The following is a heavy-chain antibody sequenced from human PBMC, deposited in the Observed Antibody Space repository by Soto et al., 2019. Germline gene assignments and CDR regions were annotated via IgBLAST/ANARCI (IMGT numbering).Heavy chain of an antibody. J-gene: IGHJ4*02. CDR3: ARDLGGGQHLILYHLDH. CDR2: IDPKTGVT. Sequence: QVQVVQSGAEVKKPGASVKVSCKASGYTFTDYYIHWVRQAPGHGLEWMGWIDPKTGVTHYAQKFQPRVTMTRDTSISTIYMDLSRLRSDDTAVYYCARDLGGGQHLILYHLDHWGQGTLVTVSS. CDR1: GYTFTDYY. V-gene: IGHV1-2*02. D-gene: IGHD6-13*01.